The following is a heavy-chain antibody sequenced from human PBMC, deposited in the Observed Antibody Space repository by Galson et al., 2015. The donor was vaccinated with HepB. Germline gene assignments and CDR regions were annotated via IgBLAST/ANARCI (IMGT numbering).Heavy chain of an antibody. J-gene: IGHJ4*02. D-gene: IGHD1-1*01. CDR3: ARQPLGTYYFDY. CDR2: INYRGST. CDR1: GGSISSSNSY. V-gene: IGHV4-39*01. Sequence: SETLSLTCTVSGGSISSSNSYWGWIRQPPGKGLEWIGNINYRGSTYYKPSLKSRVTISVDTSKNQFSLKLSSVTAADTAVFYCARQPLGTYYFDYWGQGTLVTVSS.